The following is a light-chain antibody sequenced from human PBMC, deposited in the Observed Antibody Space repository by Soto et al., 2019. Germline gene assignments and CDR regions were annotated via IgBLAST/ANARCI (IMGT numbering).Light chain of an antibody. CDR2: LNSDGSH. V-gene: IGLV4-69*01. CDR3: QTWGTGMGV. Sequence: QLVLTQSPSASASLGASVTLTCTLSSGHSSYAIAWHQQQPEKGPRYLMKLNSDGSHSKGDGIPDRFSGSSSGAERYLTISSLQSEDEADYYCQTWGTGMGVFGGGTKLTFL. CDR1: SGHSSYA. J-gene: IGLJ3*02.